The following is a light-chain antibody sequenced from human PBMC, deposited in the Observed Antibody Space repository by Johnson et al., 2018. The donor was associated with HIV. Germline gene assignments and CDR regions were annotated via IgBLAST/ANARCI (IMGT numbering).Light chain of an antibody. Sequence: QSVLTQPPSVSAAPGQKVTISCSGSSSNIGNNYVSWYQQLPGTAPKLLIYDNNKRPSGIPDRFSGSKSGTSATPGLTGLQTGDEADYYCGTLDSSLSAPYVFGTGTKVTVL. CDR3: GTLDSSLSAPYV. CDR2: DNN. CDR1: SSNIGNNY. J-gene: IGLJ1*01. V-gene: IGLV1-51*01.